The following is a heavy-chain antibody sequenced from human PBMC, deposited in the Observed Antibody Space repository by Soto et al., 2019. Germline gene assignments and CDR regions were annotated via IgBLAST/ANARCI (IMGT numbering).Heavy chain of an antibody. CDR1: GFSLSTSGVG. D-gene: IGHD3-16*02. J-gene: IGHJ5*02. CDR3: AHRCGGEVSLDP. V-gene: IGHV2-5*02. Sequence: QITLKESGPTLVKPTQTLTLTCTFSGFSLSTSGVGVGWIRQPPGKALEWLALIYWDDDKRYSPSLQNRLTITRNTSNNQVVLTMTNMDLVDTATYHCAHRCGGEVSLDPWGQGTLVTVSS. CDR2: IYWDDDK.